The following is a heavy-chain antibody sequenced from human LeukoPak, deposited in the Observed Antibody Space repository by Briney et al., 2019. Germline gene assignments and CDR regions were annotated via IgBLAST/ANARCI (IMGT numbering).Heavy chain of an antibody. V-gene: IGHV1-2*02. CDR3: ARALGDLAAFDY. J-gene: IGHJ4*02. CDR1: GYTFTGYY. D-gene: IGHD3-10*01. CDR2: INPNSGGT. Sequence: AASVKVSCKASGYTFTGYYMHWVRHAPGQGLEWMGWINPNSGGTYYAQKFQGRVTMTRDTSISTAYMELSRLRSDDTAVYYCARALGDLAAFDYWGQGTLVTVSS.